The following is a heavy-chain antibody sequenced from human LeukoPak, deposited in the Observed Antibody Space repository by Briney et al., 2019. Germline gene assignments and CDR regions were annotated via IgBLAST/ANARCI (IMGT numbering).Heavy chain of an antibody. V-gene: IGHV3-30*18. Sequence: GGSLRLSCAASGFTLGHYDMHWVRQAPGEGLEWVAVMSYDGTNKYYTASVRGRFTISRDSSTNSLYLQMNSLRAEDTAVYFCAKDLSRNFHWYYMDVWGKGTTVTVSS. D-gene: IGHD1-14*01. CDR2: MSYDGTNK. CDR1: GFTLGHYD. J-gene: IGHJ6*03. CDR3: AKDLSRNFHWYYMDV.